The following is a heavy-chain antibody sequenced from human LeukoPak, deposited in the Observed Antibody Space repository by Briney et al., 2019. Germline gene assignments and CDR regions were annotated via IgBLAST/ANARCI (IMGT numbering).Heavy chain of an antibody. J-gene: IGHJ4*02. Sequence: GESLQISCKGSGYSFTTYWVAWVRQMPGKGLEWMGIIYPGDSETRYSPSFQGQVTFSADKSISTAYVQWGSLKASDSATYYCARRGIRDGYNYADYWGQGTLVTVS. CDR3: ARRGIRDGYNYADY. CDR1: GYSFTTYW. D-gene: IGHD5-24*01. CDR2: IYPGDSET. V-gene: IGHV5-51*01.